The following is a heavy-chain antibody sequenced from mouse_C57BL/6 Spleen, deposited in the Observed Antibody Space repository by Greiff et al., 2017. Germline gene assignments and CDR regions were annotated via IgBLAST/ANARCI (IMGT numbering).Heavy chain of an antibody. CDR3: ARLDTTVLDPYYAMDY. D-gene: IGHD1-1*01. CDR1: GYTFTSYG. CDR2: IYPRSGNT. Sequence: QVQLQQSGAELARPGASVKLSCKASGYTFTSYGISWVKQRTGQGLEWIGEIYPRSGNTYYNEKFKGKATLTADKSSSTAYMELRSLTSEDSAVYFCARLDTTVLDPYYAMDYWGQGTSVTVSS. J-gene: IGHJ4*01. V-gene: IGHV1-81*01.